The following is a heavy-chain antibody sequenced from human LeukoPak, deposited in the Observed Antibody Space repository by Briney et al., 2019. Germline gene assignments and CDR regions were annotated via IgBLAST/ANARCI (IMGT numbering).Heavy chain of an antibody. Sequence: SETLSLTCTVSGYSISSGYYWGWIRQPPGKGLEWIGSIYHSGSTYYNPSLKSRVTISVDTSKNQFSLKLSSVTAADTAVYYCARDYQNIVVVVAATPLYYFDYWGQGTLVTVSS. D-gene: IGHD2-15*01. V-gene: IGHV4-38-2*02. CDR1: GYSISSGYY. CDR3: ARDYQNIVVVVAATPLYYFDY. J-gene: IGHJ4*02. CDR2: IYHSGST.